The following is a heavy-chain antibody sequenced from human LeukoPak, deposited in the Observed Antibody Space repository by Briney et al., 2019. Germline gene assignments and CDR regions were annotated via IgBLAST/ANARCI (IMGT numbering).Heavy chain of an antibody. CDR1: GFTFSSYG. V-gene: IGHV3-30*02. D-gene: IGHD3-10*01. J-gene: IGHJ4*02. CDR2: IRYDGSNK. CDR3: AKVPRYYYGSGSYWDY. Sequence: GGSLRLSCAASGFTFSSYGMHWVRQAPGKGLEWVAFIRYDGSNKYYADSVKGRFTISRDNSKNTLYLQMNSLRAEDTAVYYCAKVPRYYYGSGSYWDYWGQGTLVTVSS.